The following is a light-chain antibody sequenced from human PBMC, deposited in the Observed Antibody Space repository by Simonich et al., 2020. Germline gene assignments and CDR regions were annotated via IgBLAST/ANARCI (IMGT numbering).Light chain of an antibody. CDR1: QGISSY. J-gene: IGKJ1*01. CDR2: AAS. Sequence: AIRMTQSPSSLSASTGDRVTITCRSSQGISSYLAWYQQKPGKAPKLLIYAASTLQSGVQSRSSGSGSGTDFTLTISCLQSEDFATYYCQQYYSYPRTFGQGTKVETK. CDR3: QQYYSYPRT. V-gene: IGKV1-8*01.